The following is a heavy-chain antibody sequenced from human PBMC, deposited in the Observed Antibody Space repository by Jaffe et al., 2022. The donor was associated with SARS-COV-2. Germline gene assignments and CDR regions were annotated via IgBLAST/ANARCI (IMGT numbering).Heavy chain of an antibody. J-gene: IGHJ6*02. CDR2: ISGSGGST. Sequence: EVQLLESGGGLVQPGGSLRLSCAASGFTFSSYAMSWVRQAPGKGLEWVSAISGSGGSTYYADSVKGRFTISRDNSKNTLYLQMNSLRAEDTAVYYCAKVNSGSYPYYYYYGMDVWGQGTTVTVSS. CDR3: AKVNSGSYPYYYYYGMDV. V-gene: IGHV3-23*01. D-gene: IGHD3-10*01. CDR1: GFTFSSYA.